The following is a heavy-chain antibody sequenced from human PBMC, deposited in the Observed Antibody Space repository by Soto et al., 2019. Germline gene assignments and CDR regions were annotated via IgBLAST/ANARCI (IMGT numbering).Heavy chain of an antibody. CDR1: GGTFSSYA. Sequence: GASVKVSCKASGGTFSSYAISWVRQAPGQGLEWMGGIIPIFGTANYAQKFQGRVTITADESTSTAYMELSSLRSEDTAVYYCARDIRSYYDSRIGSGGMDVWGQGTKVTVSS. J-gene: IGHJ6*02. CDR2: IIPIFGTA. CDR3: ARDIRSYYDSRIGSGGMDV. V-gene: IGHV1-69*13. D-gene: IGHD3-22*01.